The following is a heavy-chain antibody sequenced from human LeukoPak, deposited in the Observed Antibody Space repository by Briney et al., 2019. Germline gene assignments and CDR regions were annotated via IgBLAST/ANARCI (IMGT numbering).Heavy chain of an antibody. J-gene: IGHJ4*02. CDR1: AFTFSNNA. CDR2: ISGSGGTT. D-gene: IGHD6-19*01. Sequence: PGGSLRLSCAASAFTFSNNARRRLRQAPGKGLEWVSGISGSGGTTYYADSVRGRFTISRDNSKNTLFLQMNRLRAEDTAVYHCAKWSGRAVDATVRDHCHYWGQGTLVTVSS. V-gene: IGHV3-23*01. CDR3: AKWSGRAVDATVRDHCHY.